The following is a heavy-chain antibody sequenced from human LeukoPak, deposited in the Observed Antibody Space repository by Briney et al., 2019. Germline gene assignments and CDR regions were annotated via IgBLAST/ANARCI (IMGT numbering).Heavy chain of an antibody. Sequence: GGSLRLSCEASGFTFSNYEINWVRQSPGKGLEWVSYISSSGSTIYYADSVKGRFTISRDNAKNSLYLQMNSLRAEDTAVYYCVRLYGGKSHYWGQGTLVTVSS. D-gene: IGHD4-23*01. V-gene: IGHV3-48*03. CDR1: GFTFSNYE. J-gene: IGHJ4*02. CDR2: ISSSGSTI. CDR3: VRLYGGKSHY.